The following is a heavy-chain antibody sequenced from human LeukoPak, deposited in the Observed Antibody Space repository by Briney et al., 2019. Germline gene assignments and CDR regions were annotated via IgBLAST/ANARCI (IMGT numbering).Heavy chain of an antibody. CDR2: INHSGST. CDR3: ARVYRGYCSGGSCYSSLYYFDY. CDR1: GGSFSGYY. J-gene: IGHJ4*02. Sequence: PSETLSLTCAVYGGSFSGYYWGWIRQPPGKGLEWIGEINHSGSTNYNPSLKSRVTISVDTSKNQFSLKLSSVTAADTAVYYCARVYRGYCSGGSCYSSLYYFDYWGQGTLVTVSS. V-gene: IGHV4-34*01. D-gene: IGHD2-15*01.